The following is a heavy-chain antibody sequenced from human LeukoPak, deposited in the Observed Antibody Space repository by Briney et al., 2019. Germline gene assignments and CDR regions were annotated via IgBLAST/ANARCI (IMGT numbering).Heavy chain of an antibody. V-gene: IGHV4-31*03. D-gene: IGHD6-13*01. CDR2: ICYSGST. CDR3: ARGPYSSSWYSYYYGMDV. CDR1: GGSISSGGYY. Sequence: SQTLSLTCTVSGGSISSGGYYRSWIRQHPGKGLEWIGYICYSGSTYYNPSLKSRVTISVDTSKNQFSLKLSSVTAADTAVYYCARGPYSSSWYSYYYGMDVWGQGTTVTVSS. J-gene: IGHJ6*02.